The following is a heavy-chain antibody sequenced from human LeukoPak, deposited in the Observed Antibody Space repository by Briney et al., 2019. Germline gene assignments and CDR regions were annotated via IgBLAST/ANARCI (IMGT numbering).Heavy chain of an antibody. CDR1: GGSISSYY. CDR2: IYYSGST. CDR3: ARVGGAAEYYFDY. D-gene: IGHD2-21*01. J-gene: IGHJ4*02. Sequence: PSETLSLTCTVSGGSISSYYWSWIRQPPGKGLEWNGYIYYSGSTNYNPSLKSRVTISVDTSKNQFSLKLSSVTAADTAVYYCARVGGAAEYYFDYWGQGTLVTVSS. V-gene: IGHV4-59*01.